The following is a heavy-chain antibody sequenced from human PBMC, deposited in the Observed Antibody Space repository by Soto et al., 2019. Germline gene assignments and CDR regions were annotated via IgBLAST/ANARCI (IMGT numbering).Heavy chain of an antibody. V-gene: IGHV1-2*02. CDR2: ISPKSGGA. CDR3: ARPPGYISDWYYFDL. Sequence: VASVKVSCKSSGYTFTDYYMHWVRQAPGQGFEWMGRISPKSGGANYAQKFQGRVTMTWDTSLNTAYMELSSLITEDTAVYYCARPPGYISDWYYFDLWGQGTQVTVSS. J-gene: IGHJ4*02. CDR1: GYTFTDYY. D-gene: IGHD3-9*01.